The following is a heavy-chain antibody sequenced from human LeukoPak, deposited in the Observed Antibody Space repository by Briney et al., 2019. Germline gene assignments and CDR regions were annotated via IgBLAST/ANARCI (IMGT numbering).Heavy chain of an antibody. D-gene: IGHD6-19*01. CDR2: ISGSSSYI. CDR1: GFTFSSYS. CDR3: AREREQWHAFDI. Sequence: PGGSLRLSCAASGFTFSSYSMNWVRQAPGKGLEGVSSISGSSSYIYYADSVKGRFTISRDNAKNSPYLQMNSLRAEDTAVYFCAREREQWHAFDIWGKGTTVTVSS. J-gene: IGHJ3*02. V-gene: IGHV3-21*01.